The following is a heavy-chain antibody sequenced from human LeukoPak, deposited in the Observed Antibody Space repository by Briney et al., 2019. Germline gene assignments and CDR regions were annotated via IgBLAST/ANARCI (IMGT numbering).Heavy chain of an antibody. CDR2: IYNSGTT. CDR3: ACSISMDFQY. V-gene: IGHV4-4*07. D-gene: IGHD1-14*01. CDR1: GASVSSYY. Sequence: SETLSLTCTVSGASVSSYYWNWIRQPAGEGLEWIGRIYNSGTTDYNPSLKSRVTISVDKSKNQISLKLTSVTVADTAVYYCACSISMDFQYWGQGTLVTVSS. J-gene: IGHJ4*02.